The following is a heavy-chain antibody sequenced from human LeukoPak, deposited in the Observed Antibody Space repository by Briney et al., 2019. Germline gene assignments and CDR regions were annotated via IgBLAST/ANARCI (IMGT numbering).Heavy chain of an antibody. CDR1: GFTFDDYG. CDR2: INWNGGST. J-gene: IGHJ3*02. Sequence: GGSLRLSCAASGFTFDDYGMSWVRQAPGKGLEWVSGINWNGGSTGYADSVKGRFTISRDNAKNSLYLQMNSLRADDTAVYYCARDGQYYYDSSGDDAFDIWGQGTMVTVSS. CDR3: ARDGQYYYDSSGDDAFDI. D-gene: IGHD3-22*01. V-gene: IGHV3-20*04.